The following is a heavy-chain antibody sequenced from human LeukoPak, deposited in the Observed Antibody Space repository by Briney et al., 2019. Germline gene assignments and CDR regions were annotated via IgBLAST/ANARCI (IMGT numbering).Heavy chain of an antibody. CDR3: AKGYYGSGSYGWFDY. D-gene: IGHD3-10*01. CDR1: GLTFSSSA. V-gene: IGHV3-23*01. Sequence: GGTLRLSCAVSGLTFSSSAMSWVRQAPGKGLEWVSTISGSGDRTYYADSVKGRFTISRDNSKNTLFLHMNSLRAEDTAVYSCAKGYYGSGSYGWFDYWGQGTLVTVSS. CDR2: ISGSGDRT. J-gene: IGHJ4*02.